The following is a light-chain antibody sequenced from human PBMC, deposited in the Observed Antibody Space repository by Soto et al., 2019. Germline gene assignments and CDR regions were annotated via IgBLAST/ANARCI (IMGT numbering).Light chain of an antibody. CDR1: QSVGSD. J-gene: IGKJ1*01. V-gene: IGKV3-15*01. CDR2: GAS. CDR3: HQYDDWPLGGT. Sequence: EMVMTQSPTTLSVSPGGRVTLSCRASQSVGSDLAWYQKKPGQAPRLLIYGASTRATGIPARFSGSGSGTEFTLTISILQSEDFAVYYCHQYDDWPLGGTFGQGTKVEIK.